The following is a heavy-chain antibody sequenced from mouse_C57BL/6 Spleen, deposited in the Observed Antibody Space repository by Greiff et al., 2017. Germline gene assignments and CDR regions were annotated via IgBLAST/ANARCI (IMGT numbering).Heavy chain of an antibody. V-gene: IGHV1-26*01. Sequence: VQLQQSGPELVKPGASVKISCKASGYTFTDYYMNRVKQSHGKSLEWIGDINTNNGGTSYNQKFKGKATLTVDKSSSTADMELRSLTAEDSAVYDCARRDTYAMDYCGQGTSVTVSS. D-gene: IGHD3-3*01. CDR1: GYTFTDYY. CDR3: ARRDTYAMDY. CDR2: INTNNGGT. J-gene: IGHJ4*01.